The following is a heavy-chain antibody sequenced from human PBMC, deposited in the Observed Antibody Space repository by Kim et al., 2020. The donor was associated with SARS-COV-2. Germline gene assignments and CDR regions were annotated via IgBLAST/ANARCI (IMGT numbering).Heavy chain of an antibody. J-gene: IGHJ4*02. CDR3: AKGRGSSGALDY. V-gene: IGHV3-30*18. D-gene: IGHD6-19*01. CDR2: ISYDGSNE. Sequence: GGSLRLSCAASGLTFSSYGIHWVRQAPGKGLEWVAVISYDGSNEYYADSVKGRFTISRDNSKNTLYLQMNSLRAEDTAVYYCAKGRGSSGALDYWGQGTL. CDR1: GLTFSSYG.